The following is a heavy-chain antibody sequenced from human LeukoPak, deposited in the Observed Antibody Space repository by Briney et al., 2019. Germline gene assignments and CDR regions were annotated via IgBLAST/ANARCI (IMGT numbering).Heavy chain of an antibody. J-gene: IGHJ4*02. V-gene: IGHV1-69*13. CDR2: IIPIFGTA. Sequence: ASVKVSCKASGGTFSSYAISWVRQAPGQGLEWMGGIIPIFGTANYAQKFQGRVTITADESTSTAYMELSSLRSEDTAVYYCARATFNYDSSGSNFDYWGQGTLDTVSS. CDR3: ARATFNYDSSGSNFDY. D-gene: IGHD3-22*01. CDR1: GGTFSSYA.